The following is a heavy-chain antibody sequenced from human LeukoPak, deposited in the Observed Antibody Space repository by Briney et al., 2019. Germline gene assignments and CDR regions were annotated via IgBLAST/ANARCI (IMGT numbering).Heavy chain of an antibody. CDR1: GGSMSSGGYY. D-gene: IGHD2-21*02. CDR2: IYYSGST. J-gene: IGHJ6*04. V-gene: IGHV4-31*03. CDR3: ARAKAPPCGGDCYTVISYYYYGMDV. Sequence: SQTLSLTCTVSGGSMSSGGYYWSWIRQHPGKGLEWIGYIYYSGSTYYNPSLKSRVTISVDTSKNQFSLKLSSVTAADTAVYYCARAKAPPCGGDCYTVISYYYYGMDVWGKGTTVTVSS.